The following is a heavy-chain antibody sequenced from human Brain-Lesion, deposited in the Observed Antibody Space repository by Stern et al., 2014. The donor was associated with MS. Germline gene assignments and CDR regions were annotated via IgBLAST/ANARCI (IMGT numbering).Heavy chain of an antibody. D-gene: IGHD1-1*01. V-gene: IGHV3-30*18. CDR3: AKHHAERPFDY. J-gene: IGHJ4*02. Sequence: VQLVESGGGLVQPGGSLRLSCAASGFTYTDYWMRWVRQAPGKGPEWVAVISNDGNHKYYAGSVKDRFTISRDNSKNTLYLQMNSLRVEDTAVYYCAKHHAERPFDYWGQGTLVTVSS. CDR1: GFTYTDYW. CDR2: ISNDGNHK.